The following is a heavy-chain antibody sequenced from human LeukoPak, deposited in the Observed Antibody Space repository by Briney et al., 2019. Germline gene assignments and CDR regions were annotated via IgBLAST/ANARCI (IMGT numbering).Heavy chain of an antibody. CDR3: ATAPAAADSW. V-gene: IGHV3-7*01. J-gene: IGHJ4*02. D-gene: IGHD6-13*01. CDR1: GFTFSSFW. CDR2: IERDGSKK. Sequence: PGGSLRLSCGASGFTFSSFWMTWVRQVPGKGLEWVANIERDGSKKTYVDSVKGRFTISRDNAKNSLYLQMSSLRAEDTAVYYCATAPAAADSWWGQGTLVAVSS.